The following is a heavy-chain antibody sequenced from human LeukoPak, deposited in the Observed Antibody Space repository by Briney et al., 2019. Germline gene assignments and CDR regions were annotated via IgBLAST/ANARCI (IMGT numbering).Heavy chain of an antibody. J-gene: IGHJ4*02. V-gene: IGHV3-21*04. CDR1: GFTFSSYS. CDR3: ARDRYSSGWYLGY. Sequence: GGSLRLSCAASGFTFSSYSMNWVRQAPGKGLEWVSSISSSSSYIYYADSMKGRFTISRDNAKNSLYLQMNSLRAEDTAVYYCARDRYSSGWYLGYWGQGTLVTVSS. D-gene: IGHD6-19*01. CDR2: ISSSSSYI.